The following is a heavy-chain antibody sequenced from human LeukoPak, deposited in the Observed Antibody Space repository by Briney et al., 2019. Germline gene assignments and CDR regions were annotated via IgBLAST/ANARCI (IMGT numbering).Heavy chain of an antibody. V-gene: IGHV1-2*02. CDR1: GYTFTDYY. J-gene: IGHJ4*02. Sequence: ASVKVSCKASGYTFTDYYIHWVRQAPGEEFEWMGWITHKSGATKFAQKFQGRVTLTRDTSIRTVYMELSNLISDDTATYYCVSWAGGSSDVASFDYWGQGTLVTVSS. CDR2: ITHKSGAT. D-gene: IGHD3-10*01. CDR3: VSWAGGSSDVASFDY.